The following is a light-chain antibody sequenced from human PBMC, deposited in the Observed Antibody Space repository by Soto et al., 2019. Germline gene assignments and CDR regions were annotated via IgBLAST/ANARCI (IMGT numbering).Light chain of an antibody. CDR3: QQYNSYEWT. J-gene: IGKJ1*01. CDR1: QSISNH. Sequence: IQLTQSPSSLSASVEDRVIITFRASQSISNHLNWYQQKPGKAPKRLIFAASSLQSGVPSRFSGSGSGTEFTLTISSLQPDDFATYYCQQYNSYEWTFGQGTKVDI. V-gene: IGKV1-17*01. CDR2: AAS.